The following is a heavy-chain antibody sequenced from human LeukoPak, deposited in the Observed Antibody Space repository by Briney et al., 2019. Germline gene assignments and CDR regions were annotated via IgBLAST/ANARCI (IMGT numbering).Heavy chain of an antibody. CDR2: IFYSGST. D-gene: IGHD3-22*01. CDR3: PRYYDTRLGVFDI. Sequence: SQTLSLTCTVSGGSVSSGDYYWSWIRQPPGKGLEWIAYIFYSGSTYYNPSLRSRITISVDTSKNQFSLKLSSVTAADTAIYYCPRYYDTRLGVFDIWAQGTMLTVSS. V-gene: IGHV4-30-4*01. J-gene: IGHJ3*02. CDR1: GGSVSSGDYY.